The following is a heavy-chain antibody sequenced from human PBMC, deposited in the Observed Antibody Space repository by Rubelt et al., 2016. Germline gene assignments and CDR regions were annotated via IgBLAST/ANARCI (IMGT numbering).Heavy chain of an antibody. Sequence: QVQLQESGPGLVKPSETLSLTCTVSGASVTSSSFYWSWIRQPPGKGLEWIGYIYYGGSTNYNPPLESRVTMSVDTSKNQFSLKLTSVTASDTAVYYCARWVRGSGNAFFDYWGQGTLVTVSS. CDR1: GASVTSSSFY. CDR2: IYYGGST. CDR3: ARWVRGSGNAFFDY. V-gene: IGHV4-61*01. D-gene: IGHD3-10*01. J-gene: IGHJ4*02.